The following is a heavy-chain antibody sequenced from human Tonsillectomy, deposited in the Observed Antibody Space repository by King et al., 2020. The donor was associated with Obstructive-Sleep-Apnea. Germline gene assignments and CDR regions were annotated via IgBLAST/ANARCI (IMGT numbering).Heavy chain of an antibody. CDR3: ARTSDWYFDF. J-gene: IGHJ4*02. V-gene: IGHV3-66*01. CDR1: GFTVNSYY. CDR2: MYRGGNT. Sequence: VQLVESGGGLVQPGGSLRLSCAASGFTVNSYYMSWVRQTPGRGLEWVPVMYRGGNTYYADSVKGRFTISRDKSKNTLYLQMNSLRAEETAVYYCARTSDWYFDFWGQGTLVTVSS. D-gene: IGHD6-19*01.